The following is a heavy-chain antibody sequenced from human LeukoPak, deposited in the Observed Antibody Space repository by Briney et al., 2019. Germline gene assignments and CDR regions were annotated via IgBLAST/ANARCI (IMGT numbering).Heavy chain of an antibody. V-gene: IGHV3-9*01. CDR3: AKGLTGAAGTEVY. Sequence: GGSLRLSCAASGFTFDDYAMHWVRQAPGKGLEWVSGISWNSGSIGYADSVKGRFTISRDNSKNTLYLQMNSLRAEDTAVYYCAKGLTGAAGTEVYWGQGTLVTVSS. CDR2: ISWNSGSI. J-gene: IGHJ4*02. D-gene: IGHD6-13*01. CDR1: GFTFDDYA.